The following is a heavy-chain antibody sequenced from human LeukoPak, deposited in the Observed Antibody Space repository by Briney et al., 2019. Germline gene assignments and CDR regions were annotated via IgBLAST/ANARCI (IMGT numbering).Heavy chain of an antibody. D-gene: IGHD3-10*01. CDR1: GYTFTGYY. J-gene: IGHJ6*03. V-gene: IGHV1-2*02. CDR2: INPNSGGT. CDR3: ARDSQLWFGELWTDYYYHMDV. Sequence: ASVKVSCKASGYTFTGYYMHWVRQAPGHGLEWMGWINPNSGGTNYAQKFQGRVTMTRDTSISTAYMELSRLRSDDTAVYYCARDSQLWFGELWTDYYYHMDVWGKGTTVTISS.